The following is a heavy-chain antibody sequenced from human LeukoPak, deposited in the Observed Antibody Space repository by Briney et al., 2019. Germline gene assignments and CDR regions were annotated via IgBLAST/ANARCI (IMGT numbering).Heavy chain of an antibody. V-gene: IGHV4-34*01. D-gene: IGHD3-22*01. J-gene: IGHJ4*02. CDR1: GGSFSGYY. CDR2: INHSGST. CDR3: ARGKPRRITMIVVAYRPIHFDY. Sequence: PSETLSLTCAVYGGSFSGYYWSWIRQPPGKGLEWIGEINHSGSTNYNPSLKSRVTISVDTSKNQFSLKLSSVTAADTAVCYCARGKPRRITMIVVAYRPIHFDYWGQGTLVTVSS.